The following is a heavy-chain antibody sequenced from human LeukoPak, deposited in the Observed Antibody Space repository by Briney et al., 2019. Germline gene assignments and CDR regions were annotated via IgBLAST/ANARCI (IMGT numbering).Heavy chain of an antibody. J-gene: IGHJ3*02. CDR2: ISGSSSGI. V-gene: IGHV3-11*01. CDR3: ARGLRGATNAFDI. CDR1: GFTFSDHY. Sequence: GGSLRLSCAASGFTFSDHYMSWIRLAPGKGLEWVSYISGSSSGIYSADSVRGRFTISRDNAKNSLYLQMKSLSAEDTAVYYCARGLRGATNAFDIRGQGTMVTVSS. D-gene: IGHD1-26*01.